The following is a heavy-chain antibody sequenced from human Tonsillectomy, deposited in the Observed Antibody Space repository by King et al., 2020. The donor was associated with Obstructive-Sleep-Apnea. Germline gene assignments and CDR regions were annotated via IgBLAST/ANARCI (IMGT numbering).Heavy chain of an antibody. CDR1: GFTFSSYG. D-gene: IGHD5-12*01. V-gene: IGHV3-33*01. CDR2: IWYDGGNK. CDR3: ARDFLDIVATPLGY. Sequence: VQLVESGGGVVQPGRSLRLSCAASGFTFSSYGMHWVRQAPGKGLEWVAVIWYDGGNKYYADSVKGRFTISRDNSKNTLYLQMNSLRAEDTAVYYCARDFLDIVATPLGYWGQGTLVTVSS. J-gene: IGHJ4*02.